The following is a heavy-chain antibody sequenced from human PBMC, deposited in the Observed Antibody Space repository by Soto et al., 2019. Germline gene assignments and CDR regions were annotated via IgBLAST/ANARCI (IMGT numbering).Heavy chain of an antibody. J-gene: IGHJ5*02. Sequence: GGSLRLSCAASGFTFSDYYMSWIRQAPGKGLEWVSYISSSSSYTNYADSVKGRFTISRDNAKNSLYLQMNSLRAEDTAVYYCARDSSDTAMDAPFSYNWFDPWGQGTLVTVSS. D-gene: IGHD5-18*01. CDR1: GFTFSDYY. V-gene: IGHV3-11*05. CDR3: ARDSSDTAMDAPFSYNWFDP. CDR2: ISSSSSYT.